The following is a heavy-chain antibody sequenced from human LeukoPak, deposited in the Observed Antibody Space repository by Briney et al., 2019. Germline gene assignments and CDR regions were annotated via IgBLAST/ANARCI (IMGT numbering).Heavy chain of an antibody. CDR2: INPNSGGT. CDR3: ARSVATTPYFDY. J-gene: IGHJ4*02. Sequence: ASVKVSCKASGYTFTGYYMHWARQAPGQGLEWMGWINPNSGGTNYAQKFQGRVTMTRDTSISTAYMELSRLRSDDTAVYYCARSVATTPYFDYWGQGTLVTVSS. D-gene: IGHD5-24*01. CDR1: GYTFTGYY. V-gene: IGHV1-2*02.